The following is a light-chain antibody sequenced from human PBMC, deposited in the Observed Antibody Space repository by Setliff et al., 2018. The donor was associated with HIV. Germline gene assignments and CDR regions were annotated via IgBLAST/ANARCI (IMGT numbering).Light chain of an antibody. CDR1: SSNIGSNI. Sequence: QSVLTQPPSASGTPGQRVTISCSGSSSNIGSNIVNWYQHLPGTAPKLLIYRNNQRPSGVPDRFSGSKSGNTASLTVSGLQAEDEADYYCSSYAGSNNLGFGGGTKVTVL. J-gene: IGLJ2*01. V-gene: IGLV1-44*01. CDR3: SSYAGSNNLG. CDR2: RNN.